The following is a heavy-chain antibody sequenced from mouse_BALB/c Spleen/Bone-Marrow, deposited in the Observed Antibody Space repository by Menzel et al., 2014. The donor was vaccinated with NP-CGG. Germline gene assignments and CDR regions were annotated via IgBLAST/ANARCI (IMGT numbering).Heavy chain of an antibody. D-gene: IGHD3-3*01. CDR3: TRETAVVADFDY. CDR1: GYSITSGYG. J-gene: IGHJ2*01. CDR2: IHYSGFT. Sequence: EVKLVESGPDLVKPSQSLSLTCTVTGYSITSGYGWHWIRQFPGNKLEWMGYIHYSGFTDYNPSLKSRIFITRDTSKNQFFLQLNSVTTEDTATYYCTRETAVVADFDYWGQGTTLTVSS. V-gene: IGHV3-1*02.